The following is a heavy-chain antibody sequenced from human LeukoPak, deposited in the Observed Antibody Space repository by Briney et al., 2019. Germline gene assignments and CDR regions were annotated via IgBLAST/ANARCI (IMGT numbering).Heavy chain of an antibody. CDR2: INPSGGDT. J-gene: IGHJ4*02. V-gene: IGHV1-46*01. CDR1: GYSFTTYY. Sequence: GASVKVSCRASGYSFTTYYMHWVRQAPGQGLEWMGIINPSGGDTTYAQKFQGRVTMTRDTSTSTIYMELSSLRSEDTAVYYCARGKSDLGYWGQGTLVTVSS. CDR3: ARGKSDLGY.